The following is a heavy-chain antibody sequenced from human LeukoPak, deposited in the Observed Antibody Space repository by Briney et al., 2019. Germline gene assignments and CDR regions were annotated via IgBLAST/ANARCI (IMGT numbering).Heavy chain of an antibody. J-gene: IGHJ4*02. D-gene: IGHD3-16*02. CDR3: ARRGGTYDYVWGSYRHNYYFDY. V-gene: IGHV4-34*01. CDR2: INHSGST. CDR1: GGSFSGYY. Sequence: PSETLSLTCAVYGGSFSGYYWSWIRQPPGKGLEWIREINHSGSTNYDPSLKSRVTISVDTSKNQFSLKLSSVTAADTAVYYCARRGGTYDYVWGSYRHNYYFDYWGQGTLVTVSS.